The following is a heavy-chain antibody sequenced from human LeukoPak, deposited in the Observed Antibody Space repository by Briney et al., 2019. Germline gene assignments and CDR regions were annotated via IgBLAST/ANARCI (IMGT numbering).Heavy chain of an antibody. J-gene: IGHJ3*02. CDR1: GGSISSYY. CDR3: AVDDSSGYGAFDI. D-gene: IGHD3-22*01. CDR2: IYYSGST. Sequence: SETLSLTCTVSGGSISSYYWSWIQQPPGKGLEWIGYIYYSGSTNYNPSLKSRVTISVDTSKNQFSLKLSSVTAADTAVYYCAVDDSSGYGAFDIWGQGTMVTVSS. V-gene: IGHV4-59*08.